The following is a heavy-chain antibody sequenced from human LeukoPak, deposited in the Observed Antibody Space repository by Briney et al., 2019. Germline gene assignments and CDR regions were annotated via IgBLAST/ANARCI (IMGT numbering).Heavy chain of an antibody. J-gene: IGHJ4*02. Sequence: PGGSLRLSCAASGFTFSSYAMSWVRQAPGKGLEWVANIKQDGSEKYYVDSVKGRFTISRDNAKNSLYLQMNSLRAEDTAVYYCARESTPRYCTNGVCSQGFDYWGQGTLVTVSS. V-gene: IGHV3-7*01. CDR2: IKQDGSEK. D-gene: IGHD2-8*01. CDR3: ARESTPRYCTNGVCSQGFDY. CDR1: GFTFSSYA.